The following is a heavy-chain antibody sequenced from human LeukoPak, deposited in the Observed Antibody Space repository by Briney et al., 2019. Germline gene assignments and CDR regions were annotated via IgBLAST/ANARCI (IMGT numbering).Heavy chain of an antibody. CDR1: GFTFSDYY. D-gene: IGHD2-2*01. Sequence: GGSLRLSCAASGFTFSDYYMRWIRQAPGKGLEWVSYISSSGNTILYADSVRGRFTVSRDNAKNSLYLQMNGLRAEDTAVYLCARGRCSGASCYGYNWFDPWGQGTLVTVSS. CDR2: ISSSGNTI. V-gene: IGHV3-11*01. CDR3: ARGRCSGASCYGYNWFDP. J-gene: IGHJ5*02.